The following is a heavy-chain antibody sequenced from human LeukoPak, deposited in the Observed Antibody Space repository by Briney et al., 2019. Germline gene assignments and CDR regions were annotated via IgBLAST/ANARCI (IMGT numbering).Heavy chain of an antibody. CDR1: GASISDYY. CDR3: ARALKNYYGSGSYRTLLDY. J-gene: IGHJ4*02. Sequence: SETLSLTCAVSGASISDYYWSWIRQPPGKGLEWIGDINHSGSANYNPSLKSRVTTSVDTSNNHFSLRLSSVTAADTAVYYCARALKNYYGSGSYRTLLDYWGQGTLVTVSS. V-gene: IGHV4-34*01. D-gene: IGHD3-10*01. CDR2: INHSGSA.